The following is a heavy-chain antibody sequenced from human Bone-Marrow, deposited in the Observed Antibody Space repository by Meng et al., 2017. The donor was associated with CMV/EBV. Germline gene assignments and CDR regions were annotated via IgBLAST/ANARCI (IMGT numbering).Heavy chain of an antibody. CDR1: GYTFTGYY. CDR2: INPNSGGT. CDR3: ANSRYSSSWYDF. Sequence: ASVKVSCKASGYTFTGYYMHWVRQAPGQGLEWMGWINPNSGGTNYAQKFQGRVTMTRDTSISTAYMELSNLTSDDTAVFYCANSRYSSSWYDFWGQGTLVTVSS. D-gene: IGHD5-18*01. J-gene: IGHJ5*01. V-gene: IGHV1-2*02.